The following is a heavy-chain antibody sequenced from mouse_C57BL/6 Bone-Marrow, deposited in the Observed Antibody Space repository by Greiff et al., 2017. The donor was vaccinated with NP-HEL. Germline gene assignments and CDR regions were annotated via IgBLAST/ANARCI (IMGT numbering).Heavy chain of an antibody. Sequence: SGPELVKPGASVKIPCKASGYTFTDYNMDWVKQSHGKSLEWIGDINPNNGGTIYNQKFKGKATLTVDKSSSTAYMELRSLTSEDTAVYYCARLGSGPPFAYWGQGTLVTVSA. CDR2: INPNNGGT. J-gene: IGHJ3*01. CDR3: ARLGSGPPFAY. V-gene: IGHV1-18*01. D-gene: IGHD3-2*02. CDR1: GYTFTDYN.